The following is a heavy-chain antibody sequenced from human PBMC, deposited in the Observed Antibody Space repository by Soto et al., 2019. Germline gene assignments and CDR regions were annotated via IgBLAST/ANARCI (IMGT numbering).Heavy chain of an antibody. D-gene: IGHD4-17*01. CDR2: SDSSGSA. Sequence: QVQLQESGPGLVKPSQTLSLTCTISGGSFSSGFYYWTWIRQSPAKGLEWIGYSDSSGSAYYNTSFQSRVTISVDTSTDQFSLKLSSVTAADTAVYYCARDRHGPEGLCLYYFDTWGPGILVTVSS. CDR1: GGSFSSGFYY. V-gene: IGHV4-30-4*01. J-gene: IGHJ4*02. CDR3: ARDRHGPEGLCLYYFDT.